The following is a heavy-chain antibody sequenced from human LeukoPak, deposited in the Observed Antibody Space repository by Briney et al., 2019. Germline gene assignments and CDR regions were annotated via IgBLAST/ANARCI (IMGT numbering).Heavy chain of an antibody. J-gene: IGHJ4*02. CDR1: GFTFSSYA. CDR3: AKDLWGASYHY. D-gene: IGHD3-16*02. Sequence: GGSLRLSCAASGFTFSSYAMRWVRQAPGKGLEWVSAISSSGGSTYYAASVKGRFTISRDNTKNTLYLQMNSLRAEDTAVYYCAKDLWGASYHYWGQGTLVTVSS. CDR2: ISSSGGST. V-gene: IGHV3-23*01.